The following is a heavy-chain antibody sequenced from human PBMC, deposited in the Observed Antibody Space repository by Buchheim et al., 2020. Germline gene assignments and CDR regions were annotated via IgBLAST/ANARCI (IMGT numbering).Heavy chain of an antibody. V-gene: IGHV4-30-4*01. J-gene: IGHJ4*02. Sequence: QVQLQESGPGLVKPSQTLSLTCTVSGGSISSGDYYWSWIRQPPGKGLEWIGYIYYSGSTYYNPSLKSRVTISVDTSKKQFSLKLSSVTAADTAVYYCARENSYCGGDCYLHYFDYWGQGTL. D-gene: IGHD2-21*02. CDR3: ARENSYCGGDCYLHYFDY. CDR1: GGSISSGDYY. CDR2: IYYSGST.